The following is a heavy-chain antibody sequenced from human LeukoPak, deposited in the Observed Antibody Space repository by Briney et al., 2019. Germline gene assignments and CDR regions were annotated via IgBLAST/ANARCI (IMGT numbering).Heavy chain of an antibody. CDR3: ARYYYDNSVYSGSFDY. D-gene: IGHD3-22*01. CDR2: IYYSGST. V-gene: IGHV4-61*01. Sequence: SETLSLTCTVSGGSVSSGSYWSWIRQPPGKGLEWIGYIYYSGSTNYNPSLQSRVTISVDTSKSQFSLKLSSVTAADTAVYSCARYYYDNSVYSGSFDYWGQGTLVTVSS. CDR1: GGSVSSGSY. J-gene: IGHJ4*02.